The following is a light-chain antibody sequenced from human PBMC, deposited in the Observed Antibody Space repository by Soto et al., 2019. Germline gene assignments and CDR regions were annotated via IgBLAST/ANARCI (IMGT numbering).Light chain of an antibody. Sequence: DIQMTQSPSTLSASVGDRVTITCRASQSISSYLNWYQQKPGKAPKLLIYAASTLQSGVPSRFSGSGSGTDFTLTISSLQPEDFATYYCQQVNSYPLTFGGGTKADI. V-gene: IGKV1-39*01. CDR3: QQVNSYPLT. CDR2: AAS. CDR1: QSISSY. J-gene: IGKJ4*01.